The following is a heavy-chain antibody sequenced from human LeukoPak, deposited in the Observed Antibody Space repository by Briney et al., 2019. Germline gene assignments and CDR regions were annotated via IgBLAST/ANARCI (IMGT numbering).Heavy chain of an antibody. D-gene: IGHD1-14*01. CDR3: ATQNPSFWYFDL. CDR1: GGSISNYY. CDR2: ISYSGST. J-gene: IGHJ2*01. Sequence: PSETLSLTCTVSGGSISNYYWSWIRQPPGKGLEWIGYISYSGSTNYNPSLKSRVTISVDTSKNQFSLNVSSVTAADTAVYYCATQNPSFWYFDLWGRGTLVTVSS. V-gene: IGHV4-59*08.